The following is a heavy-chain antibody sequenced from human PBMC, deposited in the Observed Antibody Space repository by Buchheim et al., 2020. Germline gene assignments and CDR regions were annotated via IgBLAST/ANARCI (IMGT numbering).Heavy chain of an antibody. CDR3: ANPKGCSGGSCSPFDY. Sequence: EVQLVESGGGLVQPGGSLRLSCAASGFTFSRYDMSWVRQAPGKGLEWVSAISGSGVSTYYADSVRGRFTISRDNSKNTVSLQRNSLRAEDTAVYYCANPKGCSGGSCSPFDYWGQGTL. CDR2: ISGSGVST. J-gene: IGHJ4*02. D-gene: IGHD2-15*01. CDR1: GFTFSRYD. V-gene: IGHV3-23*04.